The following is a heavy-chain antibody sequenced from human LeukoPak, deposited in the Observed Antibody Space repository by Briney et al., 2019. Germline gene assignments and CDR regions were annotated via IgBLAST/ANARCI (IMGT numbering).Heavy chain of an antibody. V-gene: IGHV3-11*01. Sequence: PGGSLRLSCVASGFTVSNKYMSWVRQAPGKGLEWVSYISSSGSTIYYADSVKGRFTISRDNAKNSLYLQMNSLRAEDTAVYYCARVVEGILDYWGQGTLVTVSS. CDR2: ISSSGSTI. CDR1: GFTVSNKY. D-gene: IGHD2-15*01. J-gene: IGHJ4*02. CDR3: ARVVEGILDY.